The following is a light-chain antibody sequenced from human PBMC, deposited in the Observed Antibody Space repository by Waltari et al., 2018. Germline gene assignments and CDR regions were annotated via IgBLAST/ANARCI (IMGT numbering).Light chain of an antibody. CDR1: QTVRTTY. V-gene: IGKV3-20*01. J-gene: IGKJ4*01. CDR2: GAS. CDR3: QQYDISPLT. Sequence: EIVLTQSPGTLSLSPGERATLSCRASQTVRTTYFAWYQQKPGQAPTLLIYGASSRATGIPDRFSGSGSGTDFSLTISSREPEDFAVYYCQQYDISPLTFGGGTKVEIK.